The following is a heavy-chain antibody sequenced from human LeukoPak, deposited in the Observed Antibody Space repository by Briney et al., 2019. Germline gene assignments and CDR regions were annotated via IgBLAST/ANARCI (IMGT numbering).Heavy chain of an antibody. J-gene: IGHJ4*02. D-gene: IGHD4-11*01. Sequence: ASVKVSCKASGYTFTSYGISWVRQATGQGLEWMAWMNPNSGNTGYAQKFQGRVTITRNTSISTAYMELSGLTSEDTAVYYCARGRDYSNYGGLLSDYWGQGTLVTVSS. CDR1: GYTFTSYG. CDR2: MNPNSGNT. CDR3: ARGRDYSNYGGLLSDY. V-gene: IGHV1-8*03.